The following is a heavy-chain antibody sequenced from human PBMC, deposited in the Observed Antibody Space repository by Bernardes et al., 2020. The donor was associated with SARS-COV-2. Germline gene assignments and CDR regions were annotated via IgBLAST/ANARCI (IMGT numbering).Heavy chain of an antibody. J-gene: IGHJ6*02. Sequence: ASVKVSCKASGYSFPSYYIHWVRQAPGQGLEWMGWINPNSGGTNYAQKFQGRVTMTRDTPISTAYMELSRLSSDDTAVYYCARLVVPAAHYYYYGMDVWGQGTTVTVSS. D-gene: IGHD2-2*01. CDR3: ARLVVPAAHYYYYGMDV. CDR2: INPNSGGT. CDR1: GYSFPSYY. V-gene: IGHV1-2*02.